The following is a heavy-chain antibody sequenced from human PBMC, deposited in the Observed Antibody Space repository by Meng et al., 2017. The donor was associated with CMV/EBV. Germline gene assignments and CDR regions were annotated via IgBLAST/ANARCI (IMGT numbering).Heavy chain of an antibody. V-gene: IGHV3-53*01. CDR3: SRDTLHCRSTSCYPTARYFDL. CDR2: IYSGGST. J-gene: IGHJ2*01. Sequence: GESLKSSCAASGFTVSSNYMSWVRQAPGKGLEWVSVIYSGGSTYYADSVKGRFTISRDTSKNTMYLQMNSLRAEDTAVYYCSRDTLHCRSTSCYPTARYFDLWGRGTLVTVSS. D-gene: IGHD2-2*01. CDR1: GFTVSSNY.